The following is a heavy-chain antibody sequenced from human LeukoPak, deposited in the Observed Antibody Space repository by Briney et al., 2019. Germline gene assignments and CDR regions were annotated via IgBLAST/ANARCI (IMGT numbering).Heavy chain of an antibody. CDR1: GFTVSGNY. CDR2: IYTDGNI. D-gene: IGHD3-10*01. V-gene: IGHV3-53*01. Sequence: AGGSLRLSCTASGFTVSGNYMNWVRQAPVKGLEWVSVIYTDGNIYYSDSVRGRFTISKDNSKNTVDLLINSVRAEDTALYFCAKGKFGDPLNYWGQGTLVTVSS. CDR3: AKGKFGDPLNY. J-gene: IGHJ4*02.